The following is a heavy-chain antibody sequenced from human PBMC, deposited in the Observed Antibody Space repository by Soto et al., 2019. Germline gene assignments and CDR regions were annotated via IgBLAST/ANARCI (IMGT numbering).Heavy chain of an antibody. D-gene: IGHD5-12*01. V-gene: IGHV3-33*01. J-gene: IGHJ4*02. CDR3: ARGGYSGYRPKEQNYFDY. CDR1: GFTFSSYG. CDR2: IWYDGSNK. Sequence: QVQLVESGGGVVQPGRSLRLSCAASGFTFSSYGMHWVRQAPGKGLEWVAVIWYDGSNKYYADSVKGRFTISRDNSKNTLYLQMNSLRAEDTAVYYCARGGYSGYRPKEQNYFDYWGQGTLVTVSS.